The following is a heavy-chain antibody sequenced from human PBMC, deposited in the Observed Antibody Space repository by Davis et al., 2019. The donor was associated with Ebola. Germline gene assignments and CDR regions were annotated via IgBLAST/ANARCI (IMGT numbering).Heavy chain of an antibody. CDR2: IHYSGST. CDR1: GGSISSSSYY. CDR3: ARALSDYYYMDV. Sequence: SETLSLTCTVSGGSISSSSYYWGWIRQPPGKGLEWIGYIHYSGSTNYIPSLKSLVTISVDTSKNQFSLKLSSVTAADTAVYYCARALSDYYYMDVWGKGTTVTVSS. J-gene: IGHJ6*03. V-gene: IGHV4-61*05.